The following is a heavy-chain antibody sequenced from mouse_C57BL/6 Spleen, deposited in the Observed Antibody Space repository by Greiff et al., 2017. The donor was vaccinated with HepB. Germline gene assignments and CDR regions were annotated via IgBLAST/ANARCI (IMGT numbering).Heavy chain of an antibody. CDR1: GYAFSSYW. D-gene: IGHD1-1*01. Sequence: QVQLQQSGAELVKPGASVMISCKASGYAFSSYWMNWVKQRPGKGLEWIGQIYPGDGDTNYNGKFKGKATLTADKSSSTAYMQLSSLTSEDSAVYFCARRGTVVSYYYAMDYWGQGTSVTVSS. CDR2: IYPGDGDT. J-gene: IGHJ4*01. CDR3: ARRGTVVSYYYAMDY. V-gene: IGHV1-80*01.